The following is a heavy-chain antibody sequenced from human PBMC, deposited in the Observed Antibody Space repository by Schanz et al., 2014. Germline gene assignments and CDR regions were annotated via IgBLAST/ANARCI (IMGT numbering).Heavy chain of an antibody. J-gene: IGHJ3*02. D-gene: IGHD4-17*01. CDR1: GLNFDYYG. CDR2: INGNGGIT. CDR3: AKDPHKDYGGKPQALDI. Sequence: VQLVESGGGVVQPGRSLRLSCATSGLNFDYYGMNWVRQAPGKGLEWVSAINGNGGITYYADPVKGRFTISRDNSKNTLYLQMNSLRAEDTALYYCAKDPHKDYGGKPQALDIWGQGTMVTVSS. V-gene: IGHV3-NL1*01.